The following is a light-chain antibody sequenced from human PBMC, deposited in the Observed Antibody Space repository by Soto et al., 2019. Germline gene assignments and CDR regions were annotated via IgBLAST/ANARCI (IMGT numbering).Light chain of an antibody. CDR1: QSVTSNY. CDR2: DAR. Sequence: EIVLTQSPGTLSLSPGERVTLSCRASQSVTSNYLAWYQQKPGQAPRLLIYDARTRAAGIPDRFSGSGSGTDFTLTISRLEPEDVAVYYCQRYGGSVWTFGQGTKVEIK. CDR3: QRYGGSVWT. V-gene: IGKV3-20*01. J-gene: IGKJ1*01.